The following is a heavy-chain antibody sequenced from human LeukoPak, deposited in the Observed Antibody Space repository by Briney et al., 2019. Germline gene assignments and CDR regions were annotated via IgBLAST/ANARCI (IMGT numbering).Heavy chain of an antibody. J-gene: IGHJ4*02. CDR2: IWYDGSNK. CDR3: ARDTYYYDSSGYYHDY. Sequence: GGSLRLSCAASGFTFSSYGMHWARQAPGKGLEWVAVIWYDGSNKYYADSVKGRFTISRDNSKNTLYLQMNSLRAEDTAVYYCARDTYYYDSSGYYHDYWGQGTLVTVSS. D-gene: IGHD3-22*01. CDR1: GFTFSSYG. V-gene: IGHV3-33*01.